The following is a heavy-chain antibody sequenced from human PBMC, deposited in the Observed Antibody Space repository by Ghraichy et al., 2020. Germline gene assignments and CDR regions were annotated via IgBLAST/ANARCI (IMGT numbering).Heavy chain of an antibody. Sequence: SETLSLTCTVSGGSVSSGSFYWSWIRQPPGKGLEWIGYIYYSETTNYNPSLKSRVTISMDTSKNQFSLKLRSVTTADTAVYYCARKGDDYYDSSGYATTHYWGQGTLVTVSS. D-gene: IGHD3-22*01. CDR1: GGSVSSGSFY. CDR2: IYYSETT. CDR3: ARKGDDYYDSSGYATTHY. J-gene: IGHJ4*02. V-gene: IGHV4-61*01.